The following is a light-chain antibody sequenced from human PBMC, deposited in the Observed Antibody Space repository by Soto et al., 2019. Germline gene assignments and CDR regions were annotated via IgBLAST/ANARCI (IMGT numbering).Light chain of an antibody. V-gene: IGKV1-39*01. CDR2: AAS. J-gene: IGKJ1*01. Sequence: DIQVTQSPSSLPASVGDRVTITCRASQSISTYLNWYHQRPGKAPKLLIYAASSLQSGVPSRFSGSGSGTDFTLTISSLQPEDFATYYCQQRYSTPRTFGQGTKVEIK. CDR1: QSISTY. CDR3: QQRYSTPRT.